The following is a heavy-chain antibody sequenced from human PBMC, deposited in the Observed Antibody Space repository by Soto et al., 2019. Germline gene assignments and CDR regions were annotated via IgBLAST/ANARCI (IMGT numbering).Heavy chain of an antibody. CDR1: GFTFSSYA. V-gene: IGHV3-23*01. CDR2: ISGSGGST. Sequence: PGGSLRLSCAASGFTFSSYAMSWVRQAPGKGLEWVSAISGSGGSTYYADSVKGRFTISRDNSKNTLYLQMNSLRAEDTAVYYCAKGPLSSGYCSSTSCYWNLPDYWGQGTLVTAPQ. D-gene: IGHD2-2*01. J-gene: IGHJ4*02. CDR3: AKGPLSSGYCSSTSCYWNLPDY.